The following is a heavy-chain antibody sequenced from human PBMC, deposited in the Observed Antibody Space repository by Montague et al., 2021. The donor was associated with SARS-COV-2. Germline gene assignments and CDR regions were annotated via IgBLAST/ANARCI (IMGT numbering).Heavy chain of an antibody. CDR2: ISSNGKT. D-gene: IGHD3-22*01. CDR1: GGSINDHY. Sequence: SETLSLTCTVSGGSINDHYRSWIWQSQGKGLEWIGYISSNGKTNYNPYLKSRVTLSADASRNEFYLKLDSVTAADTAVYFCARRGYYDSDGYHWHLDLWGRGMLVTVSS. J-gene: IGHJ2*01. V-gene: IGHV4-4*09. CDR3: ARRGYYDSDGYHWHLDL.